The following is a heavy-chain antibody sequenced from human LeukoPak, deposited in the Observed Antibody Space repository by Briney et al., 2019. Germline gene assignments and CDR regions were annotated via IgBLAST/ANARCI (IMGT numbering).Heavy chain of an antibody. CDR3: ARALPYGDYDRHAFDI. D-gene: IGHD4-17*01. CDR2: MNPNRGNT. Sequence: GASVKVSCKASGYTFTSYDINWVRQAAGQGLEWMGWMNPNRGNTGYAQKFQGRVTMTRNTSISTAYMELSSLRSEDTAVYYCARALPYGDYDRHAFDIWGQGTMVTVSS. V-gene: IGHV1-8*01. J-gene: IGHJ3*02. CDR1: GYTFTSYD.